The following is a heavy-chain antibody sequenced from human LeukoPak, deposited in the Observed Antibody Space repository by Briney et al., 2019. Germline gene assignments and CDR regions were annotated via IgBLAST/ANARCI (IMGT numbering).Heavy chain of an antibody. CDR2: TYYRSKWYT. CDR3: ARIKQQLADY. Sequence: SQTLSLTCAISGDSVSSNSVAWNWIRQSPSRGLEWLGRTYYRSKWYTDYAECVKSRITINPDTSKNQFSLQLNSVTPEDTAVYYCARIKQQLADYWGQGTLVTVSS. D-gene: IGHD6-13*01. J-gene: IGHJ4*02. CDR1: GDSVSSNSVA. V-gene: IGHV6-1*01.